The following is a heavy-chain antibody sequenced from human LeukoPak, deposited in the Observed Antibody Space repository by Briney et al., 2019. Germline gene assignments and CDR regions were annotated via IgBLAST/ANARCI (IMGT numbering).Heavy chain of an antibody. V-gene: IGHV3-13*01. J-gene: IGHJ3*02. CDR2: IGTAGDT. D-gene: IGHD3-22*01. CDR3: ARGHYYDSSGSPKDAFDI. Sequence: GGSLRLSCAASGFTFSSYDMHWVRQATGKGLEWVSAIGTAGDTYYSGSVKGRFTISRENAKNSFYLQMNSLRAGDSAVYYCARGHYYDSSGSPKDAFDIWGQGTMVTVSS. CDR1: GFTFSSYD.